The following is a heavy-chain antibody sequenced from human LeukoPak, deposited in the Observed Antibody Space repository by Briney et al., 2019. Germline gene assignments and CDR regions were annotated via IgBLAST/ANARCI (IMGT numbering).Heavy chain of an antibody. D-gene: IGHD3-10*01. J-gene: IGHJ4*02. Sequence: PGGSLRLSCSAPGFTFSRYAMHWVRQAPGKGLEYVSAISSNGGSTYYADSVKGRFTISRDNSKNTLYLQMSSLRAEDTAVYYCVKDGSGSYYTYYFDYWGQGTLVTVSS. CDR1: GFTFSRYA. V-gene: IGHV3-64D*06. CDR2: ISSNGGST. CDR3: VKDGSGSYYTYYFDY.